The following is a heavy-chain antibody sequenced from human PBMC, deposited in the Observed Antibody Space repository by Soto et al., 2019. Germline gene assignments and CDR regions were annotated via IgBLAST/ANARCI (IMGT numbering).Heavy chain of an antibody. CDR3: AGDRGYCGGGRCYPSPSTRKYYYYSGRAV. J-gene: IGHJ6*02. D-gene: IGHD2-15*01. CDR2: ISAYNGNT. V-gene: IGHV1-18*01. Sequence: ASVKVSCKASGYTFTSYGISWVRQAPGQGLEWMGWISAYNGNTNYAQKLQGRVTMTTDTSTSTAYMELRSLRSDDTAVYYCAGDRGYCGGGRCYPSPSTRKYYYYSGRAVGGQGPPVPSP. CDR1: GYTFTSYG.